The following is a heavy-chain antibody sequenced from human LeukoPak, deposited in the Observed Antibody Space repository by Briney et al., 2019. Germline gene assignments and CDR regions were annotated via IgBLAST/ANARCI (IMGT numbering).Heavy chain of an antibody. Sequence: GASVKVSCKASGYAFTSYHIHWMRQAPGQGLGWMGITIPSSGSTTYAQKFQGRVTMTRDTSTSTVYMELSSLTSDDTAVYFCARSDYNDYRGLGFWGQGTLVTVSS. V-gene: IGHV1-46*01. CDR1: GYAFTSYH. CDR3: ARSDYNDYRGLGF. CDR2: TIPSSGST. D-gene: IGHD4-11*01. J-gene: IGHJ4*02.